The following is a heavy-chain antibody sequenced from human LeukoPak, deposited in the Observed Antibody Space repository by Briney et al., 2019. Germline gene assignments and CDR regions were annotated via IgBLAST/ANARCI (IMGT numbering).Heavy chain of an antibody. CDR3: ARENDCSSTSCHLDY. CDR2: IYYSGST. Sequence: SETLSLTCTVSGGSISNYYWSWIRQPPGKGLEWIGYIYYSGSTSYNPSLKSRVTISVDTSKNQFSLRLSSVTAADTAVYYCARENDCSSTSCHLDYWGLGTLVTVSS. V-gene: IGHV4-59*01. CDR1: GGSISNYY. D-gene: IGHD2-2*01. J-gene: IGHJ4*02.